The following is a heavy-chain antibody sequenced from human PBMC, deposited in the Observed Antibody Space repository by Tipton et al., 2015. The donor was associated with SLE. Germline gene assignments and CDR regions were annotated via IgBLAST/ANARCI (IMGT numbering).Heavy chain of an antibody. J-gene: IGHJ3*02. D-gene: IGHD6-6*01. V-gene: IGHV4-34*01. Sequence: TLSLTCAVYGGSFSGYYWSWIRQPPGKGLEWIGEINHSGSTNYNPSLKSRVTISVDTSKNQFSLKLSSVTAADTAVYYCARGPRASIAARKAFDIWGQGTKVTVSS. CDR2: INHSGST. CDR3: ARGPRASIAARKAFDI. CDR1: GGSFSGYY.